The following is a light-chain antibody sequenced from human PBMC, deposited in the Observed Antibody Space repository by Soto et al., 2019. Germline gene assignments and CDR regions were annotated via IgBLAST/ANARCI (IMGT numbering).Light chain of an antibody. J-gene: IGKJ1*01. CDR3: QQYGNSPKT. Sequence: EIVLTQSPGTLSLSPGQRATLSCRASQSVSSGNLAWYQQKPGQAPRLLIYGTSNRATGIPDRFTGSGSGTEFTLTIIRLEREDFAVYYCQQYGNSPKTFGQGTKVEIK. CDR1: QSVSSGN. CDR2: GTS. V-gene: IGKV3-20*01.